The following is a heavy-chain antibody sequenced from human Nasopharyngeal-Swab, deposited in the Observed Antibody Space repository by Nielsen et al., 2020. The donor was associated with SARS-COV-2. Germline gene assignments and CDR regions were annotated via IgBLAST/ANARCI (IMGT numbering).Heavy chain of an antibody. CDR3: ARGDDTTDYYEPFDS. D-gene: IGHD3-22*01. J-gene: IGHJ4*02. V-gene: IGHV3-11*04. CDR2: ISRGGESI. CDR1: GFIFSDYY. Sequence: GGSLRLSWAASGFIFSDYYMTWIRQVPGKGLEWVSFISRGGESIYYADSVKGRFTISRDNAKNSVYLQMNSLRAEDSAVYYCARGDDTTDYYEPFDSWGQGTLVTVSS.